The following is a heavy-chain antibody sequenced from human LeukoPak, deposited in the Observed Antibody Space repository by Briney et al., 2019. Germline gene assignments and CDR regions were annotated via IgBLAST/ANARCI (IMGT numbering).Heavy chain of an antibody. Sequence: GGSLKLSCAASGFTFSGSAMHWVRQASGKGLEWVGRIRSKANAYATAYADSVKGRFTISRDDSKNTAYLQMNRLKTEDTAVYYCTTFEITMVRGANDYWDQGTLVTVSS. J-gene: IGHJ4*02. CDR1: GFTFSGSA. CDR3: TTFEITMVRGANDY. CDR2: IRSKANAYAT. V-gene: IGHV3-73*01. D-gene: IGHD3-10*01.